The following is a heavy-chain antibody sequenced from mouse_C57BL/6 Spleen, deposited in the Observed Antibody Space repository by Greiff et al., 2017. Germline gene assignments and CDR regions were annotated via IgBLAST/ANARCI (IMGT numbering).Heavy chain of an antibody. CDR2: ISYDGSN. Sequence: EVQLVESGPGLVKPSPSLSLTCSVTGYSITSGYYWNWIRQFPGNKLEWMGYISYDGSNNYNPSLKNRISITRDTSKNQFFLKLNSVTTEDTATYYCARESSYDAMDYWGQGTSVTVSS. D-gene: IGHD1-1*01. CDR3: ARESSYDAMDY. J-gene: IGHJ4*01. CDR1: GYSITSGYY. V-gene: IGHV3-6*01.